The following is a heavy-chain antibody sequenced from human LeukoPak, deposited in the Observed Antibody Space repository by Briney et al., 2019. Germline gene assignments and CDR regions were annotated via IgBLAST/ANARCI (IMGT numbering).Heavy chain of an antibody. CDR3: ARVLLRYFDWLDY. Sequence: PSQTLSLTCTVSGGSTSSGNYFWSWIRQPAGKGLEWIGSIYHSGSTYYNPSLKSRVTISVDTSKNQFSLKLSSVTAADTAVYYCARVLLRYFDWLDYWGQGTLVTVSS. J-gene: IGHJ4*02. D-gene: IGHD3-9*01. CDR2: IYHSGST. CDR1: GGSTSSGNYF. V-gene: IGHV4-61*02.